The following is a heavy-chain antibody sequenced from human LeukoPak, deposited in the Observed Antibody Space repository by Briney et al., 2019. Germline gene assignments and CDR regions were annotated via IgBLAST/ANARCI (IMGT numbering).Heavy chain of an antibody. Sequence: SETLSLTCTVSGYSISSGYYWGWIRQPPGKGLEWIGSIYHSGSTYYNPSLKSRVTISVDTSKNQFSLKLSSVTAADTAVYYCARGVWFGELSDQYFDYWGQGTLVTVSS. CDR2: IYHSGST. J-gene: IGHJ4*02. V-gene: IGHV4-38-2*02. CDR1: GYSISSGYY. CDR3: ARGVWFGELSDQYFDY. D-gene: IGHD3-10*01.